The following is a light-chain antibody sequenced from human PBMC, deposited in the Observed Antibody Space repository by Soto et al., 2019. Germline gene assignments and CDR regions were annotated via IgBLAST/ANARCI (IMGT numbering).Light chain of an antibody. CDR1: QSVSSSY. V-gene: IGKV3-15*01. CDR3: EQYSNWPWT. J-gene: IGKJ1*01. Sequence: EIVLTQSPGTLSLSPGERATLSCRASQSVSSSYLAWYQQKPGQAPRLLIYGASTRATGTPAKFSGTGAGTEFTLTISSLQSEDFAVYYCEQYSNWPWTFGQGTKVEIK. CDR2: GAS.